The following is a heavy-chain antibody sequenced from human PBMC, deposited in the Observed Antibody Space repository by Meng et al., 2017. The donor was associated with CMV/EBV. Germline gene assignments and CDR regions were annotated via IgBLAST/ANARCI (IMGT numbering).Heavy chain of an antibody. J-gene: IGHJ4*02. V-gene: IGHV2-5*01. CDR2: IYWNDDK. Sequence: SGPTLVKPTQTLTLTCTFSGFSLSTSGVGVGWIRQPPGKALEWLALIYWNDDKRYSPSLKSRLTITKDTSKNQVVLTMTNMDPVDTATYYCAHVGPNSSSWSTSFDYWGQGTLVTVS. CDR3: AHVGPNSSSWSTSFDY. CDR1: GFSLSTSGVG. D-gene: IGHD6-13*01.